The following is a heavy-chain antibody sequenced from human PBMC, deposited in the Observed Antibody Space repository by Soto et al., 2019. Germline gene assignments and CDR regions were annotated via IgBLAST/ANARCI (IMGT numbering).Heavy chain of an antibody. CDR3: VRDRAWGFDI. V-gene: IGHV3-48*02. CDR1: GFSFSDYS. J-gene: IGHJ3*02. D-gene: IGHD3-16*01. Sequence: GGSLRLSCAASGFSFSDYSMNWVRQAPGKGLEWVSYIYERTPYYTNSVEGRFTISRDNVKNSLYLQMNSLRDEDTAVYYCVRDRAWGFDIWGQGTMVTVSS. CDR2: IYERTP.